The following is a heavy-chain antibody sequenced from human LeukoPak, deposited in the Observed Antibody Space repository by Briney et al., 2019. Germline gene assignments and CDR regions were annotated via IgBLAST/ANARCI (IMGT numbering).Heavy chain of an antibody. CDR1: GGSISSGGYY. CDR3: ARERPYCSSTSCYKHFDY. J-gene: IGHJ4*02. Sequence: SETLSLTCTVSGGSISSGGYYWSWIRQHPGKGLEWIGYIYYSGSTYYNPSLKSRVTISVDTSKNQFSLKLSSVTAADTAVYYCARERPYCSSTSCYKHFDYWGQGTLVTVSS. CDR2: IYYSGST. V-gene: IGHV4-31*03. D-gene: IGHD2-2*02.